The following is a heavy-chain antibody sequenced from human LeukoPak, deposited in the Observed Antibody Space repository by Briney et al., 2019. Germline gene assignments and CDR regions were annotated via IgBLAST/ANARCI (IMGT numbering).Heavy chain of an antibody. V-gene: IGHV3-48*03. D-gene: IGHD6-6*01. J-gene: IGHJ6*02. CDR3: ARVYSSTSGKGMDV. CDR1: GFTFSTYE. Sequence: GGSLRLSCAASGFTFSTYEMSWVRQAPGKGLEWISYISSSGSTIYYADSVKGRFTVSRDNAKNSLYLQMNSLRAEDTAAYHCARVYSSTSGKGMDVWGQGTTVT. CDR2: ISSSGSTI.